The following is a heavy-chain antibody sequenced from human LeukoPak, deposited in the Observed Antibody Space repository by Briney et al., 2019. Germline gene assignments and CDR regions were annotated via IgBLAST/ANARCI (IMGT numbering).Heavy chain of an antibody. V-gene: IGHV4-39*07. CDR3: ARDSSIAAAGLDY. Sequence: PSETLSLTCTVSGDSISSFYWTWIRQPPGKGLEWIGSIYYSGSTYYNPSLKSRVTISVDTSKNQFSLKLSSVTAADTAVYYCARDSSIAAAGLDYWGQGTLVTVSS. D-gene: IGHD6-13*01. J-gene: IGHJ4*02. CDR2: IYYSGST. CDR1: GDSISSFY.